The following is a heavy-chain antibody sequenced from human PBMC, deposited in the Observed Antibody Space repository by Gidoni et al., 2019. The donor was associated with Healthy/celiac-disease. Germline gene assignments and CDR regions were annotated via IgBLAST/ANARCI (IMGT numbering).Heavy chain of an antibody. CDR1: ADSFTSYW. Sequence: EVQLVQSGAEAKTPGASLKSSCKASADSFTSYWIGWVRQRPGKGLEWMGIIYPGDSDTRYSPSFQGQVTISADKSISTAYLQWSSLKASDTAMDYCARRDYDILTGYDPFDYWGQGTLVTVSS. J-gene: IGHJ4*02. D-gene: IGHD3-9*01. CDR3: ARRDYDILTGYDPFDY. V-gene: IGHV5-51*01. CDR2: IYPGDSDT.